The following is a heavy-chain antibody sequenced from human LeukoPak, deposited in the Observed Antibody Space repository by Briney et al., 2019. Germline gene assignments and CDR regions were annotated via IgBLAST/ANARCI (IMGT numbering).Heavy chain of an antibody. J-gene: IGHJ4*02. D-gene: IGHD3-22*01. V-gene: IGHV1-46*01. Sequence: GASVKVSCKASGYTFTSYYMHWVRQAPGQGLEWMGIINPSGGSTSYAQKFQGRVTMTRDTSTSTVYMELSSLRSEDTAMYYCARGALSGYDSSGYSLDYWGQGTLVTVSS. CDR2: INPSGGST. CDR1: GYTFTSYY. CDR3: ARGALSGYDSSGYSLDY.